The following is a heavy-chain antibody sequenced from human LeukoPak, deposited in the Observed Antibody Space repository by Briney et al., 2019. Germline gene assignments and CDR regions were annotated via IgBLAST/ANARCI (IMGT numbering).Heavy chain of an antibody. Sequence: GGSLRLSCAASGFIFSTYAMSWVRQAPEKGLEWVSAITGSGDSTYYADSVKGRLTISRDNSKNTLSLQMNSLRAEDTAVYYCAKENPVGGTNYFDYWGQGTLVTVPS. V-gene: IGHV3-23*01. CDR3: AKENPVGGTNYFDY. CDR1: GFIFSTYA. CDR2: ITGSGDST. J-gene: IGHJ4*02. D-gene: IGHD1-26*01.